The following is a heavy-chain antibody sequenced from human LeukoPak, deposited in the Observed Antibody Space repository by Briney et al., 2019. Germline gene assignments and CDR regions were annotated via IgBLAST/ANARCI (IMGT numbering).Heavy chain of an antibody. Sequence: QSGGSLRLSCAASGFTFDDYAMQWARQAPGRGREWVAIIYSGGFTYYRDSVKGRFTIYRDNSKNTVYLQMNSLRVEDTAVYYCAREGMGYFDSWGQGTLVTVSS. CDR2: IYSGGFT. CDR1: GFTFDDYA. D-gene: IGHD5-24*01. CDR3: AREGMGYFDS. J-gene: IGHJ4*02. V-gene: IGHV3-66*01.